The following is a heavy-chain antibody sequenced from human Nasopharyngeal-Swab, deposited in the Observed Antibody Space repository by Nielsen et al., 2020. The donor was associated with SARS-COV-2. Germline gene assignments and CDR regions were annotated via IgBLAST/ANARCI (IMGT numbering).Heavy chain of an antibody. Sequence: GESLKISCAASGFIFSSYWMSWVRQAPGKGLEWVANIKQDGSEKNYVDSVKGRFSISRDTTKNSLYLQMNSLRAEDTAVYYCARDGNYAPFDYWGQGTLVTVSS. D-gene: IGHD1-7*01. CDR3: ARDGNYAPFDY. J-gene: IGHJ4*02. CDR2: IKQDGSEK. CDR1: GFIFSSYW. V-gene: IGHV3-7*03.